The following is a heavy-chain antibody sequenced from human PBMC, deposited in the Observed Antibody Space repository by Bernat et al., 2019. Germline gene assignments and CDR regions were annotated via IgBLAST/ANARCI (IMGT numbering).Heavy chain of an antibody. Sequence: QLQLQESGPGLVKPSETLSLTCTVSAGPISSNNYSWGWIREPPGKGLEWIGCVYFSGSTYSNPTLKGRVTISVDTSKNQFSLKLTSVTAANTTVYYCATHGRDTYYYGSSGYYGWDAFDTWGQGTMVTVSS. CDR2: VYFSGST. V-gene: IGHV4-39*01. J-gene: IGHJ3*02. CDR3: ATHGRDTYYYGSSGYYGWDAFDT. D-gene: IGHD3-22*01. CDR1: AGPISSNNYS.